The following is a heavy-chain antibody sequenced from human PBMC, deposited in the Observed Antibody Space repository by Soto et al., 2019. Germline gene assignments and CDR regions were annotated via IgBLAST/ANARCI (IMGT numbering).Heavy chain of an antibody. CDR2: INSDGSST. CDR3: ARHQWSSSWDYYYGMDV. J-gene: IGHJ6*02. CDR1: GFTFSSYW. Sequence: GGSLSLSCAASGFTFSSYWMHWVRQAPGKGLVWVSRINSDGSSTSYADSVKGRFTISRDNAKNTLYLQMNSLRAEDTAVYYCARHQWSSSWDYYYGMDVWGQGTTVTVSS. D-gene: IGHD6-13*01. V-gene: IGHV3-74*01.